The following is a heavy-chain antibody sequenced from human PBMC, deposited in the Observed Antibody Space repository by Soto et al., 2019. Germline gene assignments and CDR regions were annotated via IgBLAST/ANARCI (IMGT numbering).Heavy chain of an antibody. CDR1: GFTFIDYG. Sequence: EVQLVESGGALVQPGGSLRLSCAASGFTFIDYGMNWVRQAPGKGLEWVSYISGISTTIYYADSVKGRFTISRDNAKNSLYLQMSSLRDEDTAVYYFARDRSSISDYWGQGTLVTVSS. CDR2: ISGISTTI. V-gene: IGHV3-48*02. CDR3: ARDRSSISDY. D-gene: IGHD3-3*02. J-gene: IGHJ4*02.